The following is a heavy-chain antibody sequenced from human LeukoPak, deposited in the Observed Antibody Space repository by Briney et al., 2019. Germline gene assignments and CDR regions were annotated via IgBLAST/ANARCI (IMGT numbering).Heavy chain of an antibody. CDR1: GFTFSSYA. D-gene: IGHD3-16*01. CDR2: ISYDGSNK. CDR3: ARSGGPTSFDY. Sequence: PGRSLRLSCAASGFTFSSYAMHWVRQAPDKGREWVAVISYDGSNKYYADSVKGRFTIPRDNSKNTLYLQMNSLRAEDTAVYYCARSGGPTSFDYWGQGTLVTVSS. J-gene: IGHJ4*02. V-gene: IGHV3-30-3*01.